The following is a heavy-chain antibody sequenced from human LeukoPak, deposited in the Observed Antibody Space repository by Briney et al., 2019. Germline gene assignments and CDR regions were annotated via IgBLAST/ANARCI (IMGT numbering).Heavy chain of an antibody. CDR1: GGSISSGGYY. D-gene: IGHD3-16*02. J-gene: IGHJ4*02. V-gene: IGHV4-31*03. CDR3: ARSLPTMITFGGVIAMSGYFDY. Sequence: SQTLSLTCTVSGGSISSGGYYWSWIRQHPGKGLEWIGYIYYSGSTYYNPSLKSRVTISVDTSKNQLSLKLSSVTAADTAVYYCARSLPTMITFGGVIAMSGYFDYWGQGTLVTVSS. CDR2: IYYSGST.